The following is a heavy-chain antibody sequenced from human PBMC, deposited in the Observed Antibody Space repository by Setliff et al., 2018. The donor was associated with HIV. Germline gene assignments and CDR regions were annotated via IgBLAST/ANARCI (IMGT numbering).Heavy chain of an antibody. CDR2: IDHSGST. J-gene: IGHJ5*02. CDR1: GGSFNDYY. D-gene: IGHD3-10*01. V-gene: IGHV4-34*01. CDR3: ARHPEWFGELLTWFDP. Sequence: PSETLSLTCAVYGGSFNDYYWTWIRQPPGKGLEWIGEIDHSGSTKYHASLKSRVTISIDTSKNQISLKLSSVTAADTAVYYGARHPEWFGELLTWFDPWGQGTLVTAPQ.